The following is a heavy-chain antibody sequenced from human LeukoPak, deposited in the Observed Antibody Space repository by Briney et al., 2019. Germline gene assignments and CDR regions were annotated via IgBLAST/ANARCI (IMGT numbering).Heavy chain of an antibody. D-gene: IGHD1-26*01. V-gene: IGHV3-43*02. CDR2: ITRDGDTT. Sequence: GGSLRLSCAASGFTFDDFGMHWVRQAPGKGLEWVSLITRDGDTTRYAYAVKGRFTISRDNSKNSLYLQMNSLRTEDTAFYYCAKDDSGSYPYWGQGTLVTVS. CDR1: GFTFDDFG. CDR3: AKDDSGSYPY. J-gene: IGHJ4*02.